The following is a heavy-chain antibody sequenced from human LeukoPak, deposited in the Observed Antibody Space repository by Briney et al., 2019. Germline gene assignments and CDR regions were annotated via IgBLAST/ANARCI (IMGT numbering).Heavy chain of an antibody. Sequence: PGGSLRLSCAASGFTFDDYGMSWVRQAPGKGLEWVAFIRYDGTNKYYADSVKGRFTISRDSSKNTLYLQMNSLRAEDTAVYYCAKEHGYSGYDQLNYFDYWGQGTLVTVSS. CDR1: GFTFDDYG. CDR2: IRYDGTNK. J-gene: IGHJ4*02. V-gene: IGHV3-30*02. CDR3: AKEHGYSGYDQLNYFDY. D-gene: IGHD5-12*01.